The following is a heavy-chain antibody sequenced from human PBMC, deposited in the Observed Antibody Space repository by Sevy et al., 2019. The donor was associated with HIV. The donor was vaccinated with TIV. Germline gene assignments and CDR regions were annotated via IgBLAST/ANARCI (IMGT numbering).Heavy chain of an antibody. D-gene: IGHD3-22*01. CDR3: ARDCRSLYYDSNIGHAFDI. CDR2: ISSSSSYI. Sequence: GGSLRLSCAASGFTFSSYSMNWVRQAPGKGLEWVSSISSSSSYIYYADSVKGRFTISRDNAKNSLYLQMNSLRAEDTAVYYCARDCRSLYYDSNIGHAFDIWGQGTMVTVSS. V-gene: IGHV3-21*01. J-gene: IGHJ3*02. CDR1: GFTFSSYS.